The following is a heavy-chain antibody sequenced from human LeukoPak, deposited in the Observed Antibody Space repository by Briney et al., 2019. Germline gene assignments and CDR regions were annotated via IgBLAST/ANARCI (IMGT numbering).Heavy chain of an antibody. CDR3: AREMAVAGPGVIDS. CDR2: INHSGST. CDR1: GGSFSGYY. D-gene: IGHD6-19*01. J-gene: IGHJ4*02. Sequence: SPSETLSLTCAVYGGSFSGYYWSWIRQPPGKGLEWIGEINHSGSTNYNPSLKSRVTISVDTSKNQFSLKLSSVTAADTAVYYCAREMAVAGPGVIDSWGQGTLVTVSS. V-gene: IGHV4-34*01.